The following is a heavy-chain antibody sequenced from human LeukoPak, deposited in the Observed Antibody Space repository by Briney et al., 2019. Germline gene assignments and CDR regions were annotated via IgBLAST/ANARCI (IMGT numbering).Heavy chain of an antibody. CDR2: ITASGTAM. V-gene: IGHV3-48*02. CDR3: ASSGSYRFDY. J-gene: IGHJ4*02. Sequence: GGSLRLSCVTSGFTFSSYSMNWVRQAPGKGLEWVSHITASGTAMFYADSVKGRFTISRDNAKNSLYLQMNSLRDEDTAVYYCASSGSYRFDYWGQGTLVTVSS. D-gene: IGHD1-26*01. CDR1: GFTFSSYS.